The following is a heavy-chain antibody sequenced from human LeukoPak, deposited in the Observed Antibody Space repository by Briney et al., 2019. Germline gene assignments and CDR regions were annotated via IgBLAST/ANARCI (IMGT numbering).Heavy chain of an antibody. CDR2: ISYDGSNK. Sequence: GGSLRLSCAASGFTFSSYAMHWVRQAPGKGLEWVAVISYDGSNKYYADSVKGRFTISRDNSKNTLYLQMNSLRAEDTAVYYCARPSRYCSSTSCYEVNYYYMDVWGKGTTVTVSS. CDR3: ARPSRYCSSTSCYEVNYYYMDV. V-gene: IGHV3-30-3*01. CDR1: GFTFSSYA. J-gene: IGHJ6*03. D-gene: IGHD2-2*01.